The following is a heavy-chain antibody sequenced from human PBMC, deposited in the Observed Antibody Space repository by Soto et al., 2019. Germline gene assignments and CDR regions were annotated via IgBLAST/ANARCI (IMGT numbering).Heavy chain of an antibody. CDR2: IYYSGST. J-gene: IGHJ6*03. D-gene: IGHD3-3*01. CDR1: GGSISSYY. CDR3: AGLTIFGVVDVDYYYMDV. V-gene: IGHV4-59*01. Sequence: SETLSLTCTVSGGSISSYYWSWIRQPPGKGLEWIGYIYYSGSTNYNPSLQSRVTISVDTSKNQFSLKLSSVTAADTAVDYCAGLTIFGVVDVDYYYMDVWGKGTTVTVSS.